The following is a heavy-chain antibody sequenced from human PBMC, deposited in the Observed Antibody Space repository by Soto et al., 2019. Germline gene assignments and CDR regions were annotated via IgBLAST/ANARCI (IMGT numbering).Heavy chain of an antibody. D-gene: IGHD2-2*01. Sequence: QVQLVQSGAEVKKPGASVKVSCKASGYTFTSYGISWVRQAPGQGLEWMGWISAYNGNTNYAQKLQGRVTMTTDTSTRTAYMELRSLRSDDTAVYYCARAGYCSSTSCYRTYYFDYWGQGTLVTVSS. CDR2: ISAYNGNT. J-gene: IGHJ4*02. CDR1: GYTFTSYG. V-gene: IGHV1-18*01. CDR3: ARAGYCSSTSCYRTYYFDY.